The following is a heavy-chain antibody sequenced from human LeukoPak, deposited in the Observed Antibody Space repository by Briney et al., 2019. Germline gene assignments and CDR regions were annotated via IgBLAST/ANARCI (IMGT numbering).Heavy chain of an antibody. CDR3: ARDHTTYSSGWQHAFDI. CDR2: MNPNSGNT. D-gene: IGHD6-19*01. CDR1: GYTFTSYD. V-gene: IGHV1-8*01. Sequence: GASVKVSCKASGYTFTSYDINWVRQATGQGLEWMGWMNPNSGNTGYAQKFQGRVTMTRNTSISTAYVELSSLRSEDTAVYYCARDHTTYSSGWQHAFDIWGQGTMVTVSS. J-gene: IGHJ3*02.